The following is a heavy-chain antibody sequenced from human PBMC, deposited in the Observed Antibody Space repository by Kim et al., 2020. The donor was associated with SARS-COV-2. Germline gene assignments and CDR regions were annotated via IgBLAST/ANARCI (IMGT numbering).Heavy chain of an antibody. Sequence: TPPRKRRVNISGATSKNQFSRKLSSVTAADTAVYYCARRQAVAGRGWFDPWGQGTLVTVSS. CDR3: ARRQAVAGRGWFDP. J-gene: IGHJ5*02. V-gene: IGHV4-59*08. D-gene: IGHD6-19*01.